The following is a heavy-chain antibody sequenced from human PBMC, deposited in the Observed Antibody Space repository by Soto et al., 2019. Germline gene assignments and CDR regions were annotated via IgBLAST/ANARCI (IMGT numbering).Heavy chain of an antibody. J-gene: IGHJ4*02. Sequence: QVQLVQSGAEVKKPGASVKVSCKASGYTFTSYGISWVRQAPGQGLEWMGWISAYNGNTNYAQELQGRVTMTTDTSTSTAYVELRSLRSDDTAVYYCARSYDSSGYADLLGYWGQGTLVTVSS. D-gene: IGHD3-22*01. CDR3: ARSYDSSGYADLLGY. CDR2: ISAYNGNT. CDR1: GYTFTSYG. V-gene: IGHV1-18*01.